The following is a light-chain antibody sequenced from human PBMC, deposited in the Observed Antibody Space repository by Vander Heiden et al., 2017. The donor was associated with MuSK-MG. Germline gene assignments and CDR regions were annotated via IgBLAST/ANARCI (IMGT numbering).Light chain of an antibody. J-gene: IGLJ2*01. CDR1: SSNIAAGYD. CDR2: GNS. V-gene: IGLV1-40*01. Sequence: QSVLTQPPPVSGAPWQRVTISRTGSSSNIAAGYDRHRYQQMTRTTTKLLCYGNSNRPSGVPDRFSGSKSGTSASLGITGLQAEDEADYYCQSYDSSHVVFGGGTKLTVL. CDR3: QSYDSSHVV.